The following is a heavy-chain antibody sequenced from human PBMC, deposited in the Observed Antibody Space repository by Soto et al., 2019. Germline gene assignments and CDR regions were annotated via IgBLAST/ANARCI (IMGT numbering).Heavy chain of an antibody. D-gene: IGHD6-19*01. J-gene: IGHJ5*02. Sequence: LSLTCAASGFTFSSYAMHWVRQAPGKGLEWVAVISYDGSNKYYADSVKGRFTISRDNSKNTLYLQMNSLRAEDTAVYYCACQSLIAVAGTNWFDPWGQGTLVTVSS. V-gene: IGHV3-30-3*01. CDR2: ISYDGSNK. CDR1: GFTFSSYA. CDR3: ACQSLIAVAGTNWFDP.